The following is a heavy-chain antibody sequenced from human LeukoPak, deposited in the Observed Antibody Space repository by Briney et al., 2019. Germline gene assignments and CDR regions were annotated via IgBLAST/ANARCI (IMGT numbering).Heavy chain of an antibody. D-gene: IGHD4-23*01. CDR1: GYTLTELS. J-gene: IGHJ4*02. V-gene: IGHV1-24*01. CDR2: FDPEDGET. Sequence: ASVKVSCKVSGYTLTELSMHWVRQAPVKGLECMGGFDPEDGETIYVQKFQGRVTMTEDTSTDTAYMELSSLRSEDTAVYYCATNLATVVTPAYYWGQGTLVTVSS. CDR3: ATNLATVVTPAYY.